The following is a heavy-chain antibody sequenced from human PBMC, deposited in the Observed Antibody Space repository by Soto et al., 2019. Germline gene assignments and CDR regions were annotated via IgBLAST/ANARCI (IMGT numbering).Heavy chain of an antibody. D-gene: IGHD3-9*01. Sequence: GASVKVSCKASGYTFTSYYMHWVRQAPGQGLEWMGIINPSGGSTSYAQKFQGRVTMTRDTSTSTVYMELSSLRSEDTAVYYCARELRYFDWSSPRRAYYGMDGWGQGTTVTVSS. CDR2: INPSGGST. CDR3: ARELRYFDWSSPRRAYYGMDG. J-gene: IGHJ6*02. V-gene: IGHV1-46*01. CDR1: GYTFTSYY.